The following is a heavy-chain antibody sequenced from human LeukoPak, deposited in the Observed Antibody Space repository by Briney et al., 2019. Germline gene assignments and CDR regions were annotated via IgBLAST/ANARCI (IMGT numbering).Heavy chain of an antibody. CDR1: GFTFSSYG. CDR3: AKDSLYSSSYYFDY. CDR2: IRYDGSNK. D-gene: IGHD6-6*01. V-gene: IGHV3-30*02. J-gene: IGHJ4*02. Sequence: GSLRLSCAASGFTFSSYGMHWVRQAPGKGLGWVAFIRYDGSNKYYADSVKGRFTISRDNSKNTLYLQMNSLRAEDTAVYYCAKDSLYSSSYYFDYWGQGTLVTVSS.